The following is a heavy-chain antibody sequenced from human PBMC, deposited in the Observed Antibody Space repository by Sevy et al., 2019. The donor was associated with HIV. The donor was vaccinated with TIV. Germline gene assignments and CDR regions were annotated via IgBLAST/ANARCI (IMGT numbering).Heavy chain of an antibody. J-gene: IGHJ3*01. CDR1: GFSFSSYG. D-gene: IGHD6-6*01. CDR3: AKGDSSSSTDADAFDV. CDR2: IRFDGSEK. V-gene: IGHV3-30*02. Sequence: GESLKISCVASGFSFSSYGMHWIRQAPGKGLQWVAFIRFDGSEKYYTDSVKGRFSISRDNSKNTLYMQINSLRAEDTAVYYCAKGDSSSSTDADAFDVWGQGTLVTVSS.